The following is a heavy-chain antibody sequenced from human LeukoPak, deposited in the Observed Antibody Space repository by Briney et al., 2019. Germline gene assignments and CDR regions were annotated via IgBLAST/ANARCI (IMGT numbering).Heavy chain of an antibody. CDR3: AGPWEQVGVDR. V-gene: IGHV1-2*04. CDR1: GYTFTDYD. D-gene: IGHD1-26*01. Sequence: ASVKASCKASGYTFTDYDIHWVRQAPGHGLEWWEWIYPKTGGTGYPQKYNGWVTMSRDTAISTANMWLFRLRSYEMSVCYCAGPWEQVGVDRWGQGTLVAVSS. J-gene: IGHJ5*02. CDR2: IYPKTGGT.